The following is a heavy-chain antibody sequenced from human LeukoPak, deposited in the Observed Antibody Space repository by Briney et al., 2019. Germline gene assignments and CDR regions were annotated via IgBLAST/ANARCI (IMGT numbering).Heavy chain of an antibody. CDR1: GYTLTELS. D-gene: IGHD2-21*01. V-gene: IGHV1-24*01. CDR2: FDPEDAET. Sequence: ASVRVSCKVTGYTLTELSMHWVRQAPGKGLEWIGGFDPEDAETNYAQRIQGRVTMTEDTSTDTDYMELSSLRSEDTAVYYCATRLWWGNLSAFDIWGQGTMVTVSS. CDR3: ATRLWWGNLSAFDI. J-gene: IGHJ3*02.